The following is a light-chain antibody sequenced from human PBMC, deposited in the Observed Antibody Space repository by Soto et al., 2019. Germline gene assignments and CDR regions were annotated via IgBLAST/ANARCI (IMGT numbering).Light chain of an antibody. V-gene: IGKV3-20*01. Sequence: EIVLTQSPGTLSLSPGERATLSCRASQSVSSSYFAWYQQKPGQTPRLLIYGASSRATGIPDRFSGSASGTYYPLTISMLEPEVFALYYWQQYGSSPYTFGQGTKLEIK. CDR1: QSVSSSY. J-gene: IGKJ2*01. CDR2: GAS. CDR3: QQYGSSPYT.